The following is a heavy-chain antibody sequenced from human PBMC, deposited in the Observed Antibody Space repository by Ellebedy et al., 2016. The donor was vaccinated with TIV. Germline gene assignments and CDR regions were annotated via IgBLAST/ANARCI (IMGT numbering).Heavy chain of an antibody. Sequence: AASVKVSCKASGGTLSNYAISWARQAPGQGLEWMGGIIPIFGTANYAQRFQDRVTITADESTSTAYMELSGLRSEDTAVYYCAASPLNLIQVLYYFDCWGQGTLVTVSS. CDR2: IIPIFGTA. D-gene: IGHD1-1*01. CDR1: GGTLSNYA. V-gene: IGHV1-69*13. J-gene: IGHJ4*02. CDR3: AASPLNLIQVLYYFDC.